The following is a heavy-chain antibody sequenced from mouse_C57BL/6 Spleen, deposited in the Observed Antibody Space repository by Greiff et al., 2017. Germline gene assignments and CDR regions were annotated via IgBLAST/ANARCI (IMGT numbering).Heavy chain of an antibody. CDR3: ARKELSRGFAY. CDR1: GYSFTSYY. D-gene: IGHD1-1*02. J-gene: IGHJ3*01. V-gene: IGHV1-66*01. CDR2: IYPGSGNT. Sequence: VKLMESGPELVKPGASVKISCKASGYSFTSYYIHWVKQRPGQGLEWVGWIYPGSGNTKYIEKVKGRATLTADTSSSTAYMHLSSLTSEDSEVYYSARKELSRGFAYWGQGTLVTVSA.